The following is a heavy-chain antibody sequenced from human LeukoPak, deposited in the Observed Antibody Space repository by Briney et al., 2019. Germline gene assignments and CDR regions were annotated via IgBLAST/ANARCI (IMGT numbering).Heavy chain of an antibody. CDR3: ASRGMTTVVNDAFDI. D-gene: IGHD4-23*01. J-gene: IGHJ3*02. CDR1: GGSISSYY. V-gene: IGHV4-4*07. Sequence: KLSETLSLTCTVSGGSISSYYWSWIRQPAGKGLEWIGRIYTSGSTNYNPSLKSRVTMSVDTSKNQFSLKLSSVTAADTAVYYCASRGMTTVVNDAFDIWGQGTMVTVSS. CDR2: IYTSGST.